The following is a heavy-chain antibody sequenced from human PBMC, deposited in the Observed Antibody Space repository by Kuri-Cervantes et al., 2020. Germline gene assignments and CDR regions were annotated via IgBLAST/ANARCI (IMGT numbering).Heavy chain of an antibody. CDR1: GYTLTELS. D-gene: IGHD3-22*01. V-gene: IGHV1-24*01. CDR3: ATELYDSSGYYVNWFDP. Sequence: ASVKVSCKVSGYTLTELSMHWVRQAPGKGLEWMGGFDPEDGETIYAQKFQGRVTMTEDTSTDTAYMELSSLRSEDTAVYYCATELYDSSGYYVNWFDPWGQGTLVTVSS. J-gene: IGHJ5*02. CDR2: FDPEDGET.